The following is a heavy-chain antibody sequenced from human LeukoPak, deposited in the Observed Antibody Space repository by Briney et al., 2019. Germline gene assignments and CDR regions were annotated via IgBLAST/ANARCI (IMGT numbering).Heavy chain of an antibody. CDR2: IYYSGST. Sequence: SETLSLTCTVSGGSISSSSYYWGWIRQPPGKGLEWIGSIYYSGSTYYNPSLKSRVTISVDTSKNQFYLKLSSLTAADTAVYYCARHGRIVGDRRSYYYYYMDVWGKGTTVTISS. CDR3: ARHGRIVGDRRSYYYYYMDV. V-gene: IGHV4-39*01. CDR1: GGSISSSSYY. J-gene: IGHJ6*03. D-gene: IGHD1-26*01.